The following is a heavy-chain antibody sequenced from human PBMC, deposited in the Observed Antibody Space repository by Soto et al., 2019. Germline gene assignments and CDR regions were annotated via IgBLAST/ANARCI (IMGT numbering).Heavy chain of an antibody. CDR2: IFYRGDT. V-gene: IGHV4-39*01. D-gene: IGHD2-2*01. CDR3: ASLHVPSIFDF. J-gene: IGHJ4*02. CDR1: GDSISTSNYY. Sequence: PSETLSLTCTVSGDSISTSNYYWAWVRQAPGKGLEWIGNIFYRGDTHYNPSLRGRLTVSVDTSKNQFSLRLTSLTAADTAIYLCASLHVPSIFDFWGQGTLVTVYS.